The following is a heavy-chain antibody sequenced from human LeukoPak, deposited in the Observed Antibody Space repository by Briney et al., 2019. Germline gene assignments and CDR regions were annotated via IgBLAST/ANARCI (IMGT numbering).Heavy chain of an antibody. CDR1: GFTVSNYY. Sequence: PGGSLRLSCAASGFTVSNYYMSWVRQAPGKGLEWVSVIYGGGSTSYADSVKGRFSISRDSSKNTLNLQMNSLRAEDTAVYYCARALSWPEHAFDIWGQGTMVTVSS. J-gene: IGHJ3*02. CDR2: IYGGGST. D-gene: IGHD5-24*01. CDR3: ARALSWPEHAFDI. V-gene: IGHV3-53*01.